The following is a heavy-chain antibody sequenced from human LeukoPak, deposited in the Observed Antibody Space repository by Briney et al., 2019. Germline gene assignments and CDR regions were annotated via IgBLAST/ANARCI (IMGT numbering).Heavy chain of an antibody. Sequence: GGSLRLSCAASGFTFSSYWMHWVRQAPGKGLVWVSRINSDGSSTSYADSVKGRFTISRDNAKNTLYLQMNSLRAEDTAVYYCTRANYYGSGRAAFDIWGQGTMVTVSS. J-gene: IGHJ3*02. CDR1: GFTFSSYW. CDR3: TRANYYGSGRAAFDI. D-gene: IGHD3-10*01. CDR2: INSDGSST. V-gene: IGHV3-74*01.